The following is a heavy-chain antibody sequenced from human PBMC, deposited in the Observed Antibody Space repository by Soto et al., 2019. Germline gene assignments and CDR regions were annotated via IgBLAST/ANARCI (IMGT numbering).Heavy chain of an antibody. CDR3: SSVTYYYDSSGYYRHYYFDY. J-gene: IGHJ4*02. CDR2: ISAYNGNT. CDR1: GYTFTSYG. V-gene: IGHV1-18*01. D-gene: IGHD3-22*01. Sequence: ASVKVSCKASGYTFTSYGISWVRQAPGQGLEWMGWISAYNGNTNYAQKLQGRVIMTTDTSTSTAYMELRSLRSYDTVVYFFSSVTYYYDSSGYYRHYYFDYWGQGTLVTVSS.